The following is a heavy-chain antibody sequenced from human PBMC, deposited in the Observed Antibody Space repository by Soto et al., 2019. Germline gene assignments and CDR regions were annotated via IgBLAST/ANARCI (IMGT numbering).Heavy chain of an antibody. Sequence: ASVKVSCKTSGYTFSNYAISWVRQAPGQGLEWMGWVSPYNGDANYTEKFQGRVSMTTDTYTTTAYMELTSLTSDDTAIYYCARAISLIMEAPAYWGQGTLVTVSS. V-gene: IGHV1-18*04. CDR3: ARAISLIMEAPAY. D-gene: IGHD2-8*01. CDR2: VSPYNGDA. J-gene: IGHJ4*02. CDR1: GYTFSNYA.